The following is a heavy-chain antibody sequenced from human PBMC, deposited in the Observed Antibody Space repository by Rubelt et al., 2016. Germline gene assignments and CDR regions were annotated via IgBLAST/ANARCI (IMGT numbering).Heavy chain of an antibody. CDR3: ARVETDYGDNLDAFDI. CDR2: IYSGDTT. V-gene: IGHV3-66*01. D-gene: IGHD4/OR15-4a*01. CDR1: GFTFNSNT. J-gene: IGHJ3*02. Sequence: EVQLLESGGGLVQPGESLRLSCAASGFTFNSNTMGWVRQAPGRGLEWVSIIYSGDTTYYADSVTGRFTISRDNPKNTRYLQMNSLRAEDTAVDYCARVETDYGDNLDAFDIWGQGTMVTVSS.